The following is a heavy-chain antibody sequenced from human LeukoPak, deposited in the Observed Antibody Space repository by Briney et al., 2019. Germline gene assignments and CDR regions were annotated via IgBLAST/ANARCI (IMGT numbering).Heavy chain of an antibody. CDR2: IYTGGST. CDR1: GGSISSGSYY. Sequence: PSETLSLTCTVSGGSISSGSYYWSWIRQPAGKGLEWIGRIYTGGSTNYNPSLKSRVAISVDTSKNQFSLKLSSVTAADTAVYYCARLAVAGNSCWGQGTLVTVSS. CDR3: ARLAVAGNSC. D-gene: IGHD6-19*01. V-gene: IGHV4-61*02. J-gene: IGHJ4*02.